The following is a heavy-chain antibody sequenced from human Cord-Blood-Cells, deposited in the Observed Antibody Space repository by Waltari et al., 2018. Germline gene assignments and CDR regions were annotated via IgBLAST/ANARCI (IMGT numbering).Heavy chain of an antibody. V-gene: IGHV4-34*01. CDR1: GGSFSGYY. J-gene: IGHJ4*02. D-gene: IGHD6-13*01. CDR2: INHSGST. Sequence: QVQLQQWGAGLLKPSETLSLTCAVYGGSFSGYYWGWIRPPPGKGLEWIGEINHSGSTNYNPSLKSRVTISVDTSKNQFSLKLSSVTAADTAVYYCARGWGIAAAGTGDYWGQGTLVTVSS. CDR3: ARGWGIAAAGTGDY.